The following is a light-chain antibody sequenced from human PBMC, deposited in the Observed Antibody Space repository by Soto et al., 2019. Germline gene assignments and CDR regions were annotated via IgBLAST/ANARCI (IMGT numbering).Light chain of an antibody. CDR1: QTVSSN. J-gene: IGKJ1*01. Sequence: EIVLTQSPGTLSLSPGERATLSCRASQTVSSNLAWHQQRPGQAPRLLIYGASTRATDIPARFSGSGSETEFTLTISSLQSEDFAVYYCQHYSNWQTWTFGQGTKV. CDR2: GAS. CDR3: QHYSNWQTWT. V-gene: IGKV3-15*01.